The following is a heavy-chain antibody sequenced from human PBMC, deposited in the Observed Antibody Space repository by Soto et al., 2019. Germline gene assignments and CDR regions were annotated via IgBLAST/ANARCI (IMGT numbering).Heavy chain of an antibody. J-gene: IGHJ4*02. D-gene: IGHD6-6*01. CDR3: ATSSSLDY. CDR2: ISGSDGKT. V-gene: IGHV3-23*01. Sequence: GGALRLSCTTSGFSFANCAMTWVRQAPGKGLEWVATISGSDGKTDYADSVKGGFSISRETSRNTLYLQMNSLRADDTATYYCATSSSLDYWGQGTRVTVSS. CDR1: GFSFANCA.